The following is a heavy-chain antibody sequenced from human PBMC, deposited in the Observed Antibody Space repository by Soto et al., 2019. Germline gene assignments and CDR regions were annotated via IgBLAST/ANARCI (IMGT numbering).Heavy chain of an antibody. V-gene: IGHV4-4*07. Sequence: SETLSLTCTVSGGSISSHYWTWIRQPAGKGLEWIGRIYSTGSTNYNPSLESRVTMSVDTSKDQFSLTLSSVTAADTAVYYCAREKDYYFSALDVWGQGTTVTVSS. D-gene: IGHD1-26*01. J-gene: IGHJ6*02. CDR1: GGSISSHY. CDR3: AREKDYYFSALDV. CDR2: IYSTGST.